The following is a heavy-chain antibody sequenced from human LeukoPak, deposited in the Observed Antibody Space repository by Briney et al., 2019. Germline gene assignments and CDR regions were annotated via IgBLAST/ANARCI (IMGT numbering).Heavy chain of an antibody. J-gene: IGHJ4*02. V-gene: IGHV1-3*01. CDR3: AIGTLDFDY. D-gene: IGHD2/OR15-2a*01. Sequence: KFQGRVTITRDTSASTAYTELSSLRSEDTAVYYCAIGTLDFDYWGQGTLVTVSS.